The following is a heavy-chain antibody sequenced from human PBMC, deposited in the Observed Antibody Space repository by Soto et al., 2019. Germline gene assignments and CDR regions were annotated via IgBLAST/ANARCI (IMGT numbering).Heavy chain of an antibody. D-gene: IGHD3-22*01. CDR2: ISSSSSTI. J-gene: IGHJ4*02. Sequence: EVQLVESGGGLVQPGGSLRLSCAASGFTFSSYSMNWVRQAPGKGLEWVSYISSSSSTIYYADSVKGRFTISRDNAKNSLYLQMNSLRAEDTAVYYCAREDSSGYYYYWGQGTLVTVSS. CDR3: AREDSSGYYYY. CDR1: GFTFSSYS. V-gene: IGHV3-48*01.